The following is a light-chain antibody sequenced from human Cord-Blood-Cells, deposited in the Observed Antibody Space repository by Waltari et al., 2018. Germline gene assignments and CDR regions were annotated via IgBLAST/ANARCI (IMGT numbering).Light chain of an antibody. J-gene: IGLJ3*02. Sequence: QSALPQPASVSGSPGQSITISCTGTSSDVGGYNYVSWYQQHPGKAPKLMIYDVSNRPSGVSNRFSGSKSGNTASLTISGLQAEDEADYSCSSYTSSSTLGVFGGGTKLTVL. CDR2: DVS. V-gene: IGLV2-14*03. CDR3: SSYTSSSTLGV. CDR1: SSDVGGYNY.